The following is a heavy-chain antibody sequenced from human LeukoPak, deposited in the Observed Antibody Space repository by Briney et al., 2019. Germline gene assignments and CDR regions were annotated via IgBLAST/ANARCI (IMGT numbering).Heavy chain of an antibody. J-gene: IGHJ6*02. Sequence: PTGGSLRLSCAASGFTFSNACMSWVRQAPGKGLEWVSVIYSGGSTYYADSVKGRFTISRDNSKNTLYLQMNSLRAEDTAVYYCARSTQLEAYYYGMDVWGQGTTVTVSS. CDR3: ARSTQLEAYYYGMDV. CDR1: GFTFSNAC. D-gene: IGHD5-24*01. V-gene: IGHV3-53*01. CDR2: IYSGGST.